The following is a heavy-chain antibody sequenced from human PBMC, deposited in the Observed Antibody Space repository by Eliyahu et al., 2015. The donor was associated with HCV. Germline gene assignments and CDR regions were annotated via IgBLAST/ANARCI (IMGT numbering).Heavy chain of an antibody. D-gene: IGHD3-3*01. CDR2: ISGSGGST. V-gene: IGHV3-23*01. Sequence: QLLESGGGLVQPGGSLRLSCAASGFTFSSYAMSWVRQAPGKGLEWVSAISGSGGSTYYADSVKGRFTISRDNSKNTLYLQMNSLRSEDTAVYYCAKDRSPDYDFWSGYYYGMDVWGQGTTVTVSS. J-gene: IGHJ6*02. CDR1: GFTFSSYA. CDR3: AKDRSPDYDFWSGYYYGMDV.